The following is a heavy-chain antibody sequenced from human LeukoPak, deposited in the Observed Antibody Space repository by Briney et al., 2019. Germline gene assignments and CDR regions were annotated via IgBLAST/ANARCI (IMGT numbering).Heavy chain of an antibody. CDR3: ARDLSSGGYYLYYFDY. D-gene: IGHD1-26*01. CDR2: ISSSSSYI. CDR1: GFTFSSYS. J-gene: IGHJ4*02. Sequence: GGSLRLSCAASGFTFSSYSMNWVRQAPGKGLEWVSSISSSSSYIYYADSVKGRFTISRDNAKNSLYLQMNSLGAEDTAVYYCARDLSSGGYYLYYFDYWGQGTRVTVSS. V-gene: IGHV3-21*01.